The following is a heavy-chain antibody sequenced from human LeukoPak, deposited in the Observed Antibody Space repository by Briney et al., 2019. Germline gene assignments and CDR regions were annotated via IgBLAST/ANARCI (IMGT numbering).Heavy chain of an antibody. CDR3: ATVLYGSGSSYFDY. CDR1: GYTLTELS. D-gene: IGHD3-10*01. CDR2: FDPEDGET. V-gene: IGHV1-24*01. J-gene: IGHJ4*02. Sequence: ASVKVSCKVSGYTLTELSVHWVRQAPGKGLEWMGGFDPEDGETIYAQKFQGRVTMTEDTSTDTAYMELSSLRSEDTAVYYCATVLYGSGSSYFDYWGQGTLVTVSS.